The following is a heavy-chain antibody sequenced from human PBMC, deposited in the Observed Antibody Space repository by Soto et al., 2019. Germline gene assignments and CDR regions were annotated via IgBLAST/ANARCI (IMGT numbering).Heavy chain of an antibody. V-gene: IGHV4-4*07. CDR2: IHSSGGT. J-gene: IGHJ5*02. CDR3: ARERRSCTSPAWVDP. Sequence: SETLPVTCTVSNGSISSYYWSWIRQPAGKGLEWIGRIHSSGGTNYYPSLRSRVTMSVDTSKNQFSLKLNSVTAADMAVYCWARERRSCTSPAWVDPWGKATLVSVS. D-gene: IGHD2-15*01. CDR1: NGSISSYY.